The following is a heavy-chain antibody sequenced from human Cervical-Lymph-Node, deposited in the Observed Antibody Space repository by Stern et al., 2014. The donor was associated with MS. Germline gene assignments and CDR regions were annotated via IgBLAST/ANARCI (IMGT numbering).Heavy chain of an antibody. J-gene: IGHJ6*02. V-gene: IGHV1-69*01. CDR1: GGTSTKYA. Sequence: MQLVESGAEVKKPGSSVTVSCKASGGTSTKYAISWARQAPGQGLEWMGGIMPIFRATYYAQRFQGRVTITADESTSTAYMELSSLTSEDTAIYYCSTYGDDFGMDIWGQATTVTVSS. D-gene: IGHD4-17*01. CDR3: STYGDDFGMDI. CDR2: IMPIFRAT.